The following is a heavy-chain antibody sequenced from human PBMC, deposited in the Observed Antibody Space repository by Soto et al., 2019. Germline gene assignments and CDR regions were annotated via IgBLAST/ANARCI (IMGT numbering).Heavy chain of an antibody. Sequence: GASVKVSCKASGFTFTISAVHGLRQARVQRLEWIGWIVVGSGNTNYAQKFQERVTITRHMSTSTGYMELSSLRSEYTEVYYCAAGIGVLIMAPEYWGKATLVNVS. CDR2: IVVGSGNT. J-gene: IGHJ4*02. CDR3: AAGIGVLIMAPEY. V-gene: IGHV1-58*01. CDR1: GFTFTISA. D-gene: IGHD3-3*01.